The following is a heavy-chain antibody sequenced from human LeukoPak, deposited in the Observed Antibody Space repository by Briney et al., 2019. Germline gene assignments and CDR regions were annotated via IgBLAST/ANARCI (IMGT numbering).Heavy chain of an antibody. CDR3: ARQEQQLVVFDY. J-gene: IGHJ4*02. D-gene: IGHD6-13*01. CDR1: GGSISSSSYY. CDR2: IYYSGST. V-gene: IGHV4-39*07. Sequence: PSETLSLTCTVSGGSISSSSYYWGWIRQPPGKGLEWIGSIYYSGSTYYNPSLKSRVTISVDTSKNQFSLKLSSVTAADTAVYYCARQEQQLVVFDYWGQGTLVTVSS.